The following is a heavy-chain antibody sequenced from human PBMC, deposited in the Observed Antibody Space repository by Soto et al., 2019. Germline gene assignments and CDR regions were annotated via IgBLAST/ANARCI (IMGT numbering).Heavy chain of an antibody. CDR3: ARPYFGDYWYFDL. Sequence: QDQLVQSGAEVKKPGSSVKVSCKASGGTFSSHTFSWVRQAPGQGLEWMGRIIPALGTATYAQKFQGRVTITAVESATTVYMELNSLRSEDTAVYYCARPYFGDYWYFDLWGRGTLVTVSS. D-gene: IGHD4-17*01. CDR1: GGTFSSHT. CDR2: IIPALGTA. V-gene: IGHV1-69*08. J-gene: IGHJ2*01.